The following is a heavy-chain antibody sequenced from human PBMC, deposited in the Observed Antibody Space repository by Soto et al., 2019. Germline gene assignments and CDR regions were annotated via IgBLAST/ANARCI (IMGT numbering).Heavy chain of an antibody. J-gene: IGHJ3*02. CDR1: GYTFTSYG. Sequence: ASVKVSCKASGYTFTSYGISWLRQAPGQGLEWMGWISAYNGNTNYAQKLQGRVTMTTDTSTSTAYMELSSLRSEDTAVYYCARDQRAGTSLYAFDIWGQGTMVTVSS. CDR3: ARDQRAGTSLYAFDI. CDR2: ISAYNGNT. V-gene: IGHV1-18*01. D-gene: IGHD6-19*01.